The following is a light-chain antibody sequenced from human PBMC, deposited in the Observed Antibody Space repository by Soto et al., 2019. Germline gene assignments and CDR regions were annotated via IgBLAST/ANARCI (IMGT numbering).Light chain of an antibody. Sequence: DIQLTQSPSFLSASVGDRVTITCRASQGISSYLAWYQQKPGKAPKLLIYAASTLQSGVPSRFSGSRSETEFTLTISSLQPEDFAIYYCQRFNTYPFTFGPGTKVDIK. J-gene: IGKJ3*01. CDR3: QRFNTYPFT. CDR2: AAS. CDR1: QGISSY. V-gene: IGKV1-9*01.